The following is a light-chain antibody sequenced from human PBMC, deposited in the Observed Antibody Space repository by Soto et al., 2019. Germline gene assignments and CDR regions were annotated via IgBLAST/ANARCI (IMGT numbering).Light chain of an antibody. CDR2: GAS. J-gene: IGKJ3*01. CDR1: QSVSSSY. CDR3: QQYGSSPPFT. Sequence: EIVLTQSPGTLSLSPGERATLSCRASQSVSSSYLAWYQQKPGQAPRLLIHGASATATGIPDRFSGSGSGTDFTLTISRLEPEDFAAYYCQQYGSSPPFTFGPGAKVEIK. V-gene: IGKV3-20*01.